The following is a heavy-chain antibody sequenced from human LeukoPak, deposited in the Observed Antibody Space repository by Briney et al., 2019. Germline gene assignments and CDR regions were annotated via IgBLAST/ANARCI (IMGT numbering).Heavy chain of an antibody. CDR2: ISYDGSGK. D-gene: IGHD6-13*01. J-gene: IGHJ4*02. V-gene: IGHV3-30*18. CDR3: AKGASESSTWYTYFDY. CDR1: GFTFSSYG. Sequence: PGRSLRLSCAASGFTFSSYGMYWVRQAPGKGLEWVAVISYDGSGKYYADSVKGRFTVSRDNSKTTLYLQMNSLRAEDTAVYYCAKGASESSTWYTYFDYWGQGTLVTVSS.